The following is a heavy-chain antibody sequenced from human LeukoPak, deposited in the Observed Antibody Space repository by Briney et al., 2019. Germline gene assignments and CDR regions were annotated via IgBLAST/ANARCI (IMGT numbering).Heavy chain of an antibody. D-gene: IGHD2-21*02. V-gene: IGHV4-39*07. CDR2: INHSGST. Sequence: PSETLSLTCTVSGGSISSSSYYWGWIRQPPGKGLEWIGEINHSGSTNYNPSLKSRVTISVDTSKNQFSLKLSSVTAADTAVYYCARDGGDYEPDWFDPWGQGTLVTVSS. CDR3: ARDGGDYEPDWFDP. CDR1: GGSISSSSYY. J-gene: IGHJ5*02.